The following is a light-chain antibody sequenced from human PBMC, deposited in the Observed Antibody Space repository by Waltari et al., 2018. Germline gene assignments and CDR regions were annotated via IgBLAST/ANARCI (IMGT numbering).Light chain of an antibody. CDR3: QAWDSSTAV. CDR1: KLGDKY. V-gene: IGLV3-1*01. CDR2: QDN. Sequence: SYELTQPPSVSVSPGQTASITCSGDKLGDKYACWYQQRPGQSPVLVIYQDNKRPSGIPGRSSASNSGNTATLTISGTQAMDEADYYCQAWDSSTAVFGGGTKLTVL. J-gene: IGLJ2*01.